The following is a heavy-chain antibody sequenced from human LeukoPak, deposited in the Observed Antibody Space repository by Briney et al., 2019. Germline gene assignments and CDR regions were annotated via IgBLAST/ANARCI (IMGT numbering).Heavy chain of an antibody. Sequence: SETLSLTCTVSAGSVSNYYWSWIRQPPGEGLEWIGFIHSSGTTYYNPSLKSRATISIDTFKNQFSLKLSSVTAADTAVYYCARAGPRRDGNNLDYWGQGTLVTVSS. D-gene: IGHD5-24*01. CDR1: AGSVSNYY. CDR2: IHSSGTT. V-gene: IGHV4-59*02. CDR3: ARAGPRRDGNNLDY. J-gene: IGHJ4*02.